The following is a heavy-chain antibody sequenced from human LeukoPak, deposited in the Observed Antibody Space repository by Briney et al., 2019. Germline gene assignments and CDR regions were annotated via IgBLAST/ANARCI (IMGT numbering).Heavy chain of an antibody. J-gene: IGHJ5*02. Sequence: GGSLRLSCAASGFTFSDYYMSWIRQAPGKGLEWVSYISSSGSTIYYADSVKGRFTSSRDNAKNSLYLQMNSLKAEDTAVYYCARDRYYGSGIYKWFDPWGQGTLVTVSS. CDR2: ISSSGSTI. CDR1: GFTFSDYY. D-gene: IGHD3-10*01. V-gene: IGHV3-11*01. CDR3: ARDRYYGSGIYKWFDP.